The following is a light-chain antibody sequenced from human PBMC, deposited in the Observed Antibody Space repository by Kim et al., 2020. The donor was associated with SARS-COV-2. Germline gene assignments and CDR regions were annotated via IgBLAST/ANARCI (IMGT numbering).Light chain of an antibody. CDR3: ASYAGKTTFVL. V-gene: IGLV2-23*03. J-gene: IGLJ2*01. Sequence: QAITISCTGTTSDVGNDDLVSWYQQQPGQAPKLMISESNKRPAGVSNRFSGSKSGNAASLTIAGLQAEDEADYYCASYAGKTTFVLFGGGTQLTVL. CDR2: ESN. CDR1: TSDVGNDDL.